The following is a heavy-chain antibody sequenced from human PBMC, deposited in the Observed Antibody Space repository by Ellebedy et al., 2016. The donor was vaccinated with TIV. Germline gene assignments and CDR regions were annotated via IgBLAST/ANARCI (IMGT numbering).Heavy chain of an antibody. J-gene: IGHJ6*02. D-gene: IGHD5-18*01. CDR2: IYYTGST. CDR3: ARSQYSSSQLGMNV. CDR1: GGSISTYY. V-gene: IGHV4-59*01. Sequence: MPGGSLRLSCSVSGGSISTYYWSWIRPPPGKGLVCIGYIYYTGSTNYNPSLKRRITISLDKSKNQFSLKLNSVTAADTAVYYCARSQYSSSQLGMNVWGQGTTVTVSS.